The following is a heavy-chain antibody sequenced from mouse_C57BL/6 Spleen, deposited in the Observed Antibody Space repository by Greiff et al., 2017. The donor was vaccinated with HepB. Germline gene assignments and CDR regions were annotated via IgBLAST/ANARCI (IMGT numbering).Heavy chain of an antibody. J-gene: IGHJ2*01. Sequence: EVQLQQSGPELVKPGASVKISCKASGYTFTDYYMNWVKQSHGKSLEWIGDINPNNGGTSYNQKFKGKATLTVDKSSSTACMELRSLTSEDSAVYYCARKPLWGENYFDYWGQGTTLTVSS. CDR1: GYTFTDYY. V-gene: IGHV1-26*01. CDR2: INPNNGGT. D-gene: IGHD1-1*02. CDR3: ARKPLWGENYFDY.